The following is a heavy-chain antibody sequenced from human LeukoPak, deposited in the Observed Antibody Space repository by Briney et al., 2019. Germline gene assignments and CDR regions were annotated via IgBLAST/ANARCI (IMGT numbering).Heavy chain of an antibody. CDR3: ARRRTVYSSFDP. CDR1: GASINTYY. J-gene: IGHJ5*02. Sequence: KPSETLSLTCFVSGASINTYYWGWIRQPPGKGLEWIGNIYYTGITNYNPSLKSRVTISVDTSKNQFSLKLGSVSAADMAMYYCARRRTVYSSFDPWGQGTLVTVSS. V-gene: IGHV4-59*08. D-gene: IGHD4-11*01. CDR2: IYYTGIT.